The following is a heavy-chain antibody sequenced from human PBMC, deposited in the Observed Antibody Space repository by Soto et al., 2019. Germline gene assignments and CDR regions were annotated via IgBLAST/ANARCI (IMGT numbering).Heavy chain of an antibody. D-gene: IGHD6-19*01. Sequence: GGSLRLSCAASGFTVSSNYMSWVRQAPGKGLEWVSVIYSGGSTYYADSVKGRFTISRDNSKNTLYLQMNSLRAEDTAVYHCARDEGHRPGWRNPYYFDYWGQGTLVTVSS. CDR3: ARDEGHRPGWRNPYYFDY. V-gene: IGHV3-53*01. CDR1: GFTVSSNY. J-gene: IGHJ4*02. CDR2: IYSGGST.